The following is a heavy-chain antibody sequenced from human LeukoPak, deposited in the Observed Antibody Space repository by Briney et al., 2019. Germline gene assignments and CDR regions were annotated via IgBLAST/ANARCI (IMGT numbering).Heavy chain of an antibody. D-gene: IGHD3-9*01. V-gene: IGHV4-31*03. Sequence: PSQTLSLTCTVSGGSISSGGYYWNWIRQHPGKGLEWIGYIYYSGSTYYNPSLKSRVTISVDTSKNQFSLKLSSVTAADTAVYYCARVDVDILTGYSLFDYWGQGTLVTVSS. J-gene: IGHJ4*02. CDR1: GGSISSGGYY. CDR3: ARVDVDILTGYSLFDY. CDR2: IYYSGST.